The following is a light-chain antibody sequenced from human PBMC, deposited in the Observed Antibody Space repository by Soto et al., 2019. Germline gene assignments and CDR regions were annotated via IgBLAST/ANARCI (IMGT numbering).Light chain of an antibody. V-gene: IGKV4-1*01. CDR3: QQYYRITPLFT. J-gene: IGKJ2*01. Sequence: DIVMTQSPDSLAVSLGERATINCKSSQSVLYNSDNKNYLAWYQQKAGQPPKLLIYWASTRDSAVPDRFSGSRSGTDFTLTISSLQAEDVAVYYCQQYYRITPLFTFGQGTKLEIK. CDR2: WAS. CDR1: QSVLYNSDNKNY.